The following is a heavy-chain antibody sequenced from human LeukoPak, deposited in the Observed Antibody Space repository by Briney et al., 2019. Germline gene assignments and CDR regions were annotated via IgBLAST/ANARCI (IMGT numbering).Heavy chain of an antibody. CDR2: ISGTGGNT. CDR3: ARDGGRYYDRSGYYWGYYFDS. V-gene: IGHV3-23*01. CDR1: GFTFNTYV. Sequence: GGSLRLSCAASGFTFNTYVMNWVRQAPGKGLEWVSTISGTGGNTYYADSVKGRFTISRDNSKDTLYLQMSSLRAEDTAVYYCARDGGRYYDRSGYYWGYYFDSWGRGILVTVST. D-gene: IGHD3-22*01. J-gene: IGHJ4*02.